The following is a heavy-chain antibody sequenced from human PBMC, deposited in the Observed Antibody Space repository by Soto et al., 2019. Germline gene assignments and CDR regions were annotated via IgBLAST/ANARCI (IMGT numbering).Heavy chain of an antibody. D-gene: IGHD1-26*01. Sequence: QVQLQESGPGLVKPSQTLSLTCSVSGGSISRGGYYWSWIHQHPEKGVEWIGYIYYSGSTNYNPSLKSRVIISVATSSNRFSLDLRSVTAADTAIYYCARHSASWQGFDYWGQGTLVTVSS. CDR2: IYYSGST. CDR3: ARHSASWQGFDY. J-gene: IGHJ4*02. V-gene: IGHV4-31*03. CDR1: GGSISRGGYY.